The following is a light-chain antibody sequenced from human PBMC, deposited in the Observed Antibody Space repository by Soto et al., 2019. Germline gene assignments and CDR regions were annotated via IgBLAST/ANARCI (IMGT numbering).Light chain of an antibody. CDR2: DVS. CDR3: SSYTTSSLRV. J-gene: IGLJ2*01. CDR1: SSDVGNYNY. V-gene: IGLV2-14*01. Sequence: QSALTQPASVSGSPGQSITISCTGTSSDVGNYNYVSWYQQHPGKAPKLMIYDVSNRPSGVSNRFSGSKSSNTASLTISGLQAEDEADYYCSSYTTSSLRVFGGGTKLTVL.